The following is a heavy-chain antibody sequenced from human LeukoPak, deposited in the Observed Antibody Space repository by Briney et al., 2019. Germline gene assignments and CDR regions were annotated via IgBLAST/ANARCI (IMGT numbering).Heavy chain of an antibody. CDR1: GGSISSSSSY. J-gene: IGHJ4*02. D-gene: IGHD5-24*01. CDR3: ARHRSGWLQSSFDY. CDR2: IYYSGSS. V-gene: IGHV4-39*01. Sequence: KASETLSLTCTVSGGSISSSSSYWGWIRQPPGEGLEWIGSIYYSGSSFDNPALKSRVTISVDTSKNQFSLKLSSVTAADTAVYYCARHRSGWLQSSFDYWGQGTLVTVSS.